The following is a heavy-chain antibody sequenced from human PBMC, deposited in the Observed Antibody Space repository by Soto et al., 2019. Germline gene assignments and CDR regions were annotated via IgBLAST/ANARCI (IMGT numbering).Heavy chain of an antibody. CDR1: GGSFSGYY. V-gene: IGHV4-34*01. D-gene: IGHD2-2*01. J-gene: IGHJ4*02. CDR3: ARRQYQLRLLAY. Sequence: PSETLSLTCAVYGGSFSGYYWSWIRQPPGKGLEWIGEINHSGGTNYNPSLKSRVTISVDTSKNQFSLKLSSVTAADRAVYYCARRQYQLRLLAYWGQGTLVTVSS. CDR2: INHSGGT.